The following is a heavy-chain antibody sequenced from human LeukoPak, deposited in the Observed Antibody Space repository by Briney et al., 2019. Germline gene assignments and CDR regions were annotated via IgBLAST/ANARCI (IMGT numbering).Heavy chain of an antibody. CDR2: IYPGDSDT. Sequence: GESLKISCKGSGYSFTSYWIGWVRQMPGKGLEWMGIIYPGDSDTRYSPSFQGQVTISADKSISTAYLQWSSLKASDTAMYYCARLTVPRTLTPAAWVYWGQGTLVTVSS. V-gene: IGHV5-51*01. J-gene: IGHJ4*02. CDR3: ARLTVPRTLTPAAWVY. CDR1: GYSFTSYW. D-gene: IGHD4-17*01.